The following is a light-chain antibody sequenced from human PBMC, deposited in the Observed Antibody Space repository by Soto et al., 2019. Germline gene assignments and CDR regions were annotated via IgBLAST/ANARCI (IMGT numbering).Light chain of an antibody. J-gene: IGKJ4*02. V-gene: IGKV1-27*01. CDR1: QGISNY. Sequence: DIQMTQSPSSLSASVGDRVTITCRASQGISNYLAWYQQKPGKVPKLLIFAASTLQSGVPSRSSGSGSGTAFTLTMSSQQPADVANVYCQNYNSDPYLTFGGGTKVEIK. CDR2: AAS. CDR3: QNYNSDPYLT.